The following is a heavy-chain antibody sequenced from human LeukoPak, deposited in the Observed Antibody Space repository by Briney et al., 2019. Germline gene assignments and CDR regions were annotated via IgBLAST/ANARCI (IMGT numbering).Heavy chain of an antibody. CDR1: GRSISSGSYY. J-gene: IGHJ4*02. V-gene: IGHV4-61*02. Sequence: SDTLSLICTVCGRSISSGSYYWSWVRQPAGEGVEWIGRNYTSGRTNYNPSLKSRVTISVDTSKNQFSLKLSSVTAADTAVYYCARPLRRYSYGYWGQGTLVTVSS. D-gene: IGHD5-18*01. CDR2: NYTSGRT. CDR3: ARPLRRYSYGY.